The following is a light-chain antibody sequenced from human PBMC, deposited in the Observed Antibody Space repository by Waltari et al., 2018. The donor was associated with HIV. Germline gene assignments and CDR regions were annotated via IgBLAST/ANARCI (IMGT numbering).Light chain of an antibody. V-gene: IGLV3-19*01. J-gene: IGLJ2*01. CDR3: ASYTRSGTLL. CDR1: SVRSYY. Sequence: SSELAQDPAVSVALGQTVRITCQGDSVRSYYASWYQQKPGQAPVLVVYGENNRPSGSSKRFSGSKSGITASLTISGLQADDEADYYCASYTRSGTLLFGGGTRLTVL. CDR2: GEN.